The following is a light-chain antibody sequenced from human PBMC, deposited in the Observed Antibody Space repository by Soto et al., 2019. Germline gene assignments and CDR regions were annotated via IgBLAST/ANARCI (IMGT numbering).Light chain of an antibody. J-gene: IGKJ1*01. CDR3: QHYNNWPPAWT. CDR2: GAS. Sequence: EIVMTQSPATLSVSPGERATLSCRASQSVRNNLAWYQQKPGQAPRLLINGASTRATGIPARFSGSGSGTEFTLTISSLQSEDFALYYCQHYNNWPPAWTFGQGTKVDIK. CDR1: QSVRNN. V-gene: IGKV3-15*01.